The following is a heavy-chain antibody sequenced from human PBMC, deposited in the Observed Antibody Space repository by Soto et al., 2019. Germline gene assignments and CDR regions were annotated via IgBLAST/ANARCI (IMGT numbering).Heavy chain of an antibody. J-gene: IGHJ4*02. CDR3: AKGYSGYDYGD. Sequence: GSLRLSCAASGFTFSSYWMHWVRQAPGKGLVWVSRINSDGSSSRYADSVKGRFTISRDNAKNTLYLQMNSLRAEDTAVYFCAKGYSGYDYGDWGQGSLVTVSS. V-gene: IGHV3-74*01. CDR2: INSDGSSS. D-gene: IGHD5-12*01. CDR1: GFTFSSYW.